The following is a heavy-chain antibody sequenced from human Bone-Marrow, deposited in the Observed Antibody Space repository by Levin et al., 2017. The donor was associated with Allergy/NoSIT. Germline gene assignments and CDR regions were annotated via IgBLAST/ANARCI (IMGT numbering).Heavy chain of an antibody. CDR1: GYNFTSYW. CDR3: ARRIGHCATNNCFGLDP. V-gene: IGHV5-51*01. CDR2: IYPGDSET. Sequence: KVSCKGSGYNFTSYWIGWVRQMPGKGLEWMGFIYPGDSETTKSPSFQGQVTISADKSISTAYLQWSSLKASDTAMYYCARRIGHCATNNCFGLDPWGQGTLVTVSS. D-gene: IGHD2-8*01. J-gene: IGHJ5*01.